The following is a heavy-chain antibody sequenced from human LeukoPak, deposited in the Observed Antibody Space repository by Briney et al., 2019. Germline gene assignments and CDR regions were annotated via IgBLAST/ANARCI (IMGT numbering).Heavy chain of an antibody. V-gene: IGHV3-11*01. CDR3: ARDHIAYYYDSSGAGDAFDI. D-gene: IGHD3-22*01. Sequence: GGSLRLSCAASGFTFSDYYMSWIRQAPGKGLEWVSYISSSGSTIYCADSVKGRFTISRDNAENSLYLQMNSLRAEDTAVYYCARDHIAYYYDSSGAGDAFDIWGQGTMVTLSS. CDR2: ISSSGSTI. CDR1: GFTFSDYY. J-gene: IGHJ3*02.